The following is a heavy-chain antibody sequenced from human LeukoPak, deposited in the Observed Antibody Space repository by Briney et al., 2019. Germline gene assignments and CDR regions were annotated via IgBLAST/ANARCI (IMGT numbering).Heavy chain of an antibody. V-gene: IGHV3-23*01. D-gene: IGHD1-26*01. CDR2: ISGSGGST. Sequence: PGGSLRLSCAASGFTFSSYGMSWVRQAPGKGLEWVSAISGSGGSTYYADSVKGRFTISRDNAKNSLYLQMNSLRVEDMALYYCVKDMSGSNDAFDTWGQGTMVSVSS. CDR1: GFTFSSYG. CDR3: VKDMSGSNDAFDT. J-gene: IGHJ3*02.